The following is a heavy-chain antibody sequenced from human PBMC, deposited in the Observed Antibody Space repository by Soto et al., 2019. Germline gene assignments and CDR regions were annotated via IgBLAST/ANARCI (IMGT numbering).Heavy chain of an antibody. CDR2: INPNSGGT. CDR1: GYTFTGYY. J-gene: IGHJ4*02. Sequence: ASVKVSCKASGYTFTGYYIHWVRQAPGQGLEWMGWINPNSGGTNYAQKFQGRVTMTSVTSISTAYMELRRLRSDDTAIYFCARVRGERYTYGSQRTPDYGGQEPLVTVSS. D-gene: IGHD3-16*01. CDR3: ARVRGERYTYGSQRTPDY. V-gene: IGHV1-2*02.